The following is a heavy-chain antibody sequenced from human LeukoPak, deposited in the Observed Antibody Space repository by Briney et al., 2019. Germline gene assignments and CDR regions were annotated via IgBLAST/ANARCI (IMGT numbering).Heavy chain of an antibody. CDR1: GGSISSGDYY. Sequence: SQTLSLTCTVSGGSISSGDYYWSWIRQPPGKGLEWIGYIYYSGSTYYNPSLKSRVTISVDTSKNQFSLKLSSVTAAGTAVYYCARGELVDYYYGMDVWGQGTTVTVSS. CDR2: IYYSGST. V-gene: IGHV4-30-4*01. D-gene: IGHD6-6*01. J-gene: IGHJ6*02. CDR3: ARGELVDYYYGMDV.